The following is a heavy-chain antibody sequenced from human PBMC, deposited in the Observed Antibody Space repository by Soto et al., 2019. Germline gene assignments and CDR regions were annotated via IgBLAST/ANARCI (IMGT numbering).Heavy chain of an antibody. V-gene: IGHV4-34*10. J-gene: IGHJ4*02. CDR2: IKDGGYT. D-gene: IGHD1-26*01. Sequence: SETLPLTCAVNGGTLSGYYWSWIRQPPGKGLEWIGEIKDGGYTNYSPSLKSRVAMSVDTSKNQFSLTLTSVTAADTAVYYCARLHGNYFDSWGQRTLVTVSS. CDR3: ARLHGNYFDS. CDR1: GGTLSGYY.